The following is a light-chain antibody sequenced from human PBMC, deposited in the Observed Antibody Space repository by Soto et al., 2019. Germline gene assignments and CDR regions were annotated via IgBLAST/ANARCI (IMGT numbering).Light chain of an antibody. CDR1: QDIKNY. J-gene: IGKJ3*01. CDR3: QHHDSLRQFT. Sequence: DIQMTQSPSSLSASVGDRVTITCQASQDIKNYLNWYQQKPGESPKILISAASNLEAGVPSRFSGSGSGTDFTFTISSLQPEDVATYYCQHHDSLRQFTFGPGTTV. V-gene: IGKV1-33*01. CDR2: AAS.